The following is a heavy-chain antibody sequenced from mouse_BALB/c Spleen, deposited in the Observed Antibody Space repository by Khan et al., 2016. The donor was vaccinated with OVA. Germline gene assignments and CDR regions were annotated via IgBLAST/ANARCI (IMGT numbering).Heavy chain of an antibody. V-gene: IGHV9-3-1*01. Sequence: QIQLVQSGPELKKPGETVKISCKASGYTFRSFGMNWVKQAPGKGLKWIGWINTYTGEPTYADDFKGRYVFSLETSASTAYLQINNLKNEDTATYYCARPPYFTYVMVYWGQGTSVTVSS. D-gene: IGHD2-10*01. J-gene: IGHJ4*01. CDR3: ARPPYFTYVMVY. CDR1: GYTFRSFG. CDR2: INTYTGEP.